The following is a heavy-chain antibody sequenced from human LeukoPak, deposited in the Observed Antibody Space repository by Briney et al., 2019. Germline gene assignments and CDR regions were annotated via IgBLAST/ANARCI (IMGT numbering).Heavy chain of an antibody. Sequence: SETLSLTCTVSGGSISSGGYYWSWIRQHPGKGLEWIGYIYYSGSTNYNPSLKSRVTISVDTSKNQFSLKVNSVTAADTAVYYCARHRYSGSYYYFDYWGQGTLVTVSS. CDR2: IYYSGST. J-gene: IGHJ4*02. D-gene: IGHD1-26*01. V-gene: IGHV4-61*08. CDR1: GGSISSGGYY. CDR3: ARHRYSGSYYYFDY.